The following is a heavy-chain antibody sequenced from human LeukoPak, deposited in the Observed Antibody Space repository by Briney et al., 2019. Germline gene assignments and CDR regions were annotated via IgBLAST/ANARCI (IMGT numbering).Heavy chain of an antibody. CDR1: GFTFSTYA. D-gene: IGHD3-9*01. CDR3: ARKAYYDILSGSEGYDY. V-gene: IGHV3-21*06. Sequence: PGGSLRLSCAASGFTFSTYAMSWVRQAPGKGLEWVSGISGSSSHTEDADSVKGRFTTSRDNAKNSLYLQMNSLRAEDTAVYYCARKAYYDILSGSEGYDYWGQGTLVTVSS. J-gene: IGHJ4*02. CDR2: ISGSSSHT.